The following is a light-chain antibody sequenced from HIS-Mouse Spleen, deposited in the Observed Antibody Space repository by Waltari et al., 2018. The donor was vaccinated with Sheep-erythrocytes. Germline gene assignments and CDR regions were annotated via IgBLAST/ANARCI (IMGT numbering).Light chain of an antibody. CDR3: CPYAGSSTPWV. Sequence: QSALTQPASVSGSPGQSITISCTGTSSDVGSYNLVSWYQQHPGNAPKLMSYEGSKRPSGVSNRFSGSKSGNTASLTISGLQAEDEADYYCCPYAGSSTPWVFGGGTKLTVL. CDR2: EGS. J-gene: IGLJ3*02. V-gene: IGLV2-23*01. CDR1: SSDVGSYNL.